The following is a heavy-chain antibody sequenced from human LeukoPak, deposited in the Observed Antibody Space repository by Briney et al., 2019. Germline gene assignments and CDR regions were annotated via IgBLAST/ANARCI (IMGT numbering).Heavy chain of an antibody. Sequence: GGSLRLSCAASGFTFSSYDMNWVRQAPGKGLEWVSYISSSSSTIYYADSVKGRFTISRDNAKNSLYLQMNSLRAEDTAVYYYAGVSSGSYYNEDYWGQGTLVTVSS. D-gene: IGHD3-10*01. CDR3: AGVSSGSYYNEDY. CDR2: ISSSSSTI. J-gene: IGHJ4*02. CDR1: GFTFSSYD. V-gene: IGHV3-48*01.